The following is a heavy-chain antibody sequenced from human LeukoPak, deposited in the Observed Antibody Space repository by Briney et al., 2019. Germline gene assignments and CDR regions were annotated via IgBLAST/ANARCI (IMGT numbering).Heavy chain of an antibody. CDR3: ARGPPSNNGFYY. Sequence: SETLSLTCTVSGGSVSSYYWTWIRQPPGKGLEWIGYIYYSGSTNYNPSLKGRVTISVDTSKNQFSLNLSSVTAADTAVYFCARGPPSNNGFYYWGQGTLVTVPS. D-gene: IGHD2-8*01. J-gene: IGHJ4*02. CDR1: GGSVSSYY. V-gene: IGHV4-59*02. CDR2: IYYSGST.